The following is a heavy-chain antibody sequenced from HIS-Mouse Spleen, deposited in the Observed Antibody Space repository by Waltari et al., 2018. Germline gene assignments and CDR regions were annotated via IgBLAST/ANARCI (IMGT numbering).Heavy chain of an antibody. CDR2: IYYSGST. D-gene: IGHD6-13*01. CDR3: AREIPYSSSRYDWYFDL. J-gene: IGHJ2*01. Sequence: QLQLQESGPGLVKPSETLSLTCTVAGGSISSSSSYWGWIRQPPGKGLEWLGSIYYSGSTYYNPSLKSRVTISVDTSKNQFSLKLSSVTAADTAVYYCAREIPYSSSRYDWYFDLWGRGTLVTVSS. V-gene: IGHV4-39*07. CDR1: GGSISSSSSY.